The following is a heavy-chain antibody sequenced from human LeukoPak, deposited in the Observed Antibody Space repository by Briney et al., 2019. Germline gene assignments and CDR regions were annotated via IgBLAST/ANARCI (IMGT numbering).Heavy chain of an antibody. J-gene: IGHJ1*01. V-gene: IGHV1-46*01. CDR3: ARGLENDYGGNSYFQH. CDR2: INPSGGST. D-gene: IGHD4-23*01. Sequence: GASVKVSCKASGYTFTSYYMHWVRQAPGQGLEWMGIINPSGGSTSYAQKFQGRVTMTRDTSTSTAYMELSSLRSEDTAVYYCARGLENDYGGNSYFQHWGQGTLVTVSS. CDR1: GYTFTSYY.